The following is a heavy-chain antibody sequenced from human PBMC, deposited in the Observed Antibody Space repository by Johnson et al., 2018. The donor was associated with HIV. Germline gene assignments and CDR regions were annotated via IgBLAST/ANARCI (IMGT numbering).Heavy chain of an antibody. J-gene: IGHJ3*02. CDR1: GFTFSDYY. CDR2: ISSSGRTI. Sequence: VQLVESGGGVVRPGGSLRLSCAASGFTFSDYYMTWIRQAPGKGLEWVSYISSSGRTIYDADSVKGRFTISRDNSKNTLYLQMNSLRAEDTAVYYCAKDQASIAARPDAFDIWGQGTMVTVSS. CDR3: AKDQASIAARPDAFDI. V-gene: IGHV3-11*04. D-gene: IGHD6-6*01.